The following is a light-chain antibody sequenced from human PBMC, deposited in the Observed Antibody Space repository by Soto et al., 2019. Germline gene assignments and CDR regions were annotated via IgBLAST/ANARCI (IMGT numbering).Light chain of an antibody. CDR3: QQFGNSPEYT. CDR2: GAS. Sequence: EIVLTQSPGTLSSSPGERATLSCRASQSVSSSQLAWYQQKPGQAPMLLIYGASTTATGIPERFSGGGCWTDFTLTISRLEPEDFAVYYYQQFGNSPEYTFGQGTKLEVK. J-gene: IGKJ2*01. V-gene: IGKV3-20*01. CDR1: QSVSSSQ.